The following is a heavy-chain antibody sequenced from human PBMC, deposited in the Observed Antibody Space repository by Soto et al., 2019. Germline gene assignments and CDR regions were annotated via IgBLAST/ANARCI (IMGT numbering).Heavy chain of an antibody. CDR1: GFTLSNYA. D-gene: IGHD2-15*01. V-gene: IGHV3-23*01. CDR2: ISGSGGRI. CDR3: GKPDGVEAQPVDS. Sequence: EVQLLESGGGLVQPGGSLRLSCAASGFTLSNYAMSWVRQAPGKGLEWVSTISGSGGRIYYADSVKGRFTISRDNSKNTLYLQMSSRGAEDTAVYYCGKPDGVEAQPVDSWGQGTLVTVSS. J-gene: IGHJ4*02.